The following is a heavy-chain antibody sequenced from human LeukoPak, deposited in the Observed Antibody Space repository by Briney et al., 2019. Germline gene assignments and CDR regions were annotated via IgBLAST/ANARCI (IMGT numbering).Heavy chain of an antibody. V-gene: IGHV3-66*01. CDR2: IYSGGST. D-gene: IGHD5-12*01. CDR3: ARGPSGYHTT. CDR1: GFTFSSYS. J-gene: IGHJ4*02. Sequence: GGSLRLSCAASGFTFSSYSMSWVRRAPGEGLEWVSLIYSGGSTYYADSVKGRFTISRDNSKNTLYRQMTSLRAEDTAVYSCARGPSGYHTTGGQGTLVTVSS.